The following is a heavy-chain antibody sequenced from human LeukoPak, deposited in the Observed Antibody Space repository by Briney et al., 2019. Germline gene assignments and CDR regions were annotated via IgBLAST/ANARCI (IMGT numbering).Heavy chain of an antibody. CDR3: ARMIRAVAGRKGGYFDY. Sequence: GGSLRLSCAASGFTFSSYGMHWVRQAPGKGLEWVAVIWYDGSNKYYADSVKGRFTISRNNSKNTLYLQMNSLRAEDTAVYYCARMIRAVAGRKGGYFDYWGQGTLVTVSS. D-gene: IGHD6-19*01. J-gene: IGHJ4*02. CDR1: GFTFSSYG. CDR2: IWYDGSNK. V-gene: IGHV3-33*01.